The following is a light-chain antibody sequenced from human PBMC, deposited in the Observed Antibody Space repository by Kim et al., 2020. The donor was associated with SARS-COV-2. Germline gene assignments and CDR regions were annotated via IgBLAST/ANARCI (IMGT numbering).Light chain of an antibody. CDR1: QIVNSYY. Sequence: SLSPGEGATLSCRASQIVNSYYLAWYQQKPGKAPRLLIYGASTRATGIPDRFSGSGSGTDFTLTISRLEAEDSALYYCQHFGSSPTFGQGTKLEI. CDR2: GAS. CDR3: QHFGSSPT. J-gene: IGKJ2*01. V-gene: IGKV3-20*01.